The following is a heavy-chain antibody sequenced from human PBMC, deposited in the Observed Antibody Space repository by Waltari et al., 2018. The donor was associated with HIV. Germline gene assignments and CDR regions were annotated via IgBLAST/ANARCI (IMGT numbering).Heavy chain of an antibody. CDR3: AKAYDSSGFQYYFDY. CDR1: GFTFDDYA. V-gene: IGHV3-9*01. Sequence: EVQLVESGGDLVQPGRSLRLSCADSGFTFDDYAIHWVRQAPGKGLEWVSGINWNSDNIGYADSVKGRFTISRDHAKNSLYLQMNSLRPEDTALYYCAKAYDSSGFQYYFDYWGQGTLVTVSS. CDR2: INWNSDNI. D-gene: IGHD3-22*01. J-gene: IGHJ4*02.